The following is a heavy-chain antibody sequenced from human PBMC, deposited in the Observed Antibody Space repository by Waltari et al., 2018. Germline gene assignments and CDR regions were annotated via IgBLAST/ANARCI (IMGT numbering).Heavy chain of an antibody. CDR2: INPKNGDT. Sequence: LVQSGAEVKKPGASVTVSCKASGYTFTRYAILWVRQAPGQGLEWMGRINPKNGDTHYAQNFQGRVALTTDTSTNTAFMELQRLRSDDTAVYYCLRDSSGSHFDYWGQGTLVTVSS. D-gene: IGHD3-22*01. J-gene: IGHJ4*02. V-gene: IGHV1-2*06. CDR3: LRDSSGSHFDY. CDR1: GYTFTRYA.